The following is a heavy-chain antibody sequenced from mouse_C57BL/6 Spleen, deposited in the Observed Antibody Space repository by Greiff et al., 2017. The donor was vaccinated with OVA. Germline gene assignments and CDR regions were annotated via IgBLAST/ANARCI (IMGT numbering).Heavy chain of an antibody. CDR2: IDPKNGDP. Sequence: VQLQQSGPELVTPGASVKLSCTASVFTFKDDSLHWVKQRPYQGLEWIGWIDPKNGDPEYAPKFQGKATITADTSSNTAYLQLSSLTSEDTAVYYCTVYGNYDDFDDWGQGTTLTVSS. CDR1: VFTFKDDS. CDR3: TVYGNYDDFDD. J-gene: IGHJ2*01. V-gene: IGHV14-4*01. D-gene: IGHD2-1*01.